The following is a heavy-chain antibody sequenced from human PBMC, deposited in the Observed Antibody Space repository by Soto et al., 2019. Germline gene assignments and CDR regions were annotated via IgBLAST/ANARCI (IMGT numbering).Heavy chain of an antibody. CDR1: GYTFTSYY. V-gene: IGHV1-46*03. CDR2: INPSGGST. J-gene: IGHJ3*02. CDR3: ARDITISQYSSSSHDAFDI. Sequence: ASVKVSCKASGYTFTSYYMHWVRQAPGQGLEWMGIINPSGGSTSYAQKFQGRVTMTRDTSTSTVYMELSSLRSEDTAVYYCARDITISQYSSSSHDAFDIWGQGTMVTVSS. D-gene: IGHD6-6*01.